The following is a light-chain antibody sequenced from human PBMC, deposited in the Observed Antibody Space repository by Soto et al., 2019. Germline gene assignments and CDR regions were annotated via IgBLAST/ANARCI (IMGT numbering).Light chain of an antibody. J-gene: IGKJ4*01. V-gene: IGKV2-24*01. Sequence: IVMTQAPLSSPVTLGQPASISCRSSQGLLHSNGNTYLSWLHQRPGQPPRLLIHKVSNRFFGVPDRFTGSGAGTDFTLTISRLEPEDFAVYYCQQYGSSPLTFGGGTKVEIK. CDR3: QQYGSSPLT. CDR1: QGLLHSNGNTY. CDR2: KVS.